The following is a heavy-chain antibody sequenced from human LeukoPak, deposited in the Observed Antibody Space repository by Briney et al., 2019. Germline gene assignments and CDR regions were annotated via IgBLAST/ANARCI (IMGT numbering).Heavy chain of an antibody. D-gene: IGHD6-13*01. CDR3: ARLGTRRRGYSSSWYYFDY. V-gene: IGHV4-59*08. CDR2: IYYSGST. Sequence: PSETLSLTCTVSGGSISSYYWSWIRQPPGKGLEWIGYIYYSGSTNYNPSLKSRVTISVDTSKNQFSLKLSSVTAADTAVYYCARLGTRRRGYSSSWYYFDYWGQGTLVTVSS. CDR1: GGSISSYY. J-gene: IGHJ4*02.